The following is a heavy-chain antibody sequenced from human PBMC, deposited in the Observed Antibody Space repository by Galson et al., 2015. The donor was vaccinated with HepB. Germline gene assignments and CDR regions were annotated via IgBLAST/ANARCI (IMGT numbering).Heavy chain of an antibody. CDR3: AREDGMDV. CDR1: GCTFSSYW. V-gene: IGHV3-7*03. CDR2: IKQDGSEK. Sequence: SLRLSCAASGCTFSSYWMSWVRQAPGKGLEWVANIKQDGSEKYYVDSVKGRFTISRDNAKNSLYLQMNSLRAEDTAVYYCAREDGMDVWGQGTTVTVSS. J-gene: IGHJ6*02.